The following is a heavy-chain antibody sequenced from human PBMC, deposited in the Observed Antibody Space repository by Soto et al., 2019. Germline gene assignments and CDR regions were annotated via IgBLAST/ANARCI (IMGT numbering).Heavy chain of an antibody. J-gene: IGHJ4*02. V-gene: IGHV3-74*01. Sequence: EVHLVESGGGSVQPGGSLKLSCAGSGVAFSSYWIHWVRQVPGKGLVWVSRINGDGSTTSYADSVRGRFTISRDNAKDTLYLQMNSLRAEDTALYYCARVGQGRYYFDYWGQGTLVTVSS. CDR1: GVAFSSYW. CDR3: ARVGQGRYYFDY. CDR2: INGDGSTT.